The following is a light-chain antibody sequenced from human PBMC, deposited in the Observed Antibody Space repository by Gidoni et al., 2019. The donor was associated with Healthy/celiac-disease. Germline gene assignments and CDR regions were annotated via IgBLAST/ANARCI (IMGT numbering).Light chain of an antibody. CDR3: QQYVSSPHT. Sequence: EIVLPQSPGTLSLSPGERATLSCRASQSVSSSYLAWYQQKPGQAPRLLPYGASSRATGIPDRFSGSGSGTDFSLTISRLEPEDFAVYYCQQYVSSPHTFGQGTKLEIK. V-gene: IGKV3-20*01. CDR1: QSVSSSY. CDR2: GAS. J-gene: IGKJ2*01.